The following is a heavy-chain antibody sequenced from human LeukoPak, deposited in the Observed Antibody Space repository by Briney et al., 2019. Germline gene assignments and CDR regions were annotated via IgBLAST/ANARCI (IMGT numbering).Heavy chain of an antibody. CDR1: GFTFSSYA. V-gene: IGHV3-23*01. Sequence: GGSLRLSCAASGFTFSSYAMSWVRQAPGKGLEWLSAVSGSGGNSYYADSVKGRFTISRDNAKNSLYLQMNSLRAEDTAVYYCTIAAAGNPIDYWGQGTLVTVSS. CDR3: TIAAAGNPIDY. D-gene: IGHD6-13*01. CDR2: VSGSGGNS. J-gene: IGHJ4*02.